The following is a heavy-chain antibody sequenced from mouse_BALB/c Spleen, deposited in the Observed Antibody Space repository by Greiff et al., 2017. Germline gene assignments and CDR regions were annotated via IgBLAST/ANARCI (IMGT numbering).Heavy chain of an antibody. CDR3: ARGPTVVGGYFDY. CDR2: ISSGSSTI. D-gene: IGHD1-1*01. CDR1: GFTFSSFG. Sequence: EVNVVESGGGLVQPGGSRKLSCAASGFTFSSFGMHWVRQAPEKGLEWVAYISSGSSTIYYADTVKGRFTISRDNPKNTLFLQMTSLRAEDTAMYYCARGPTVVGGYFDYWGQGTTLTVSS. J-gene: IGHJ2*01. V-gene: IGHV5-17*02.